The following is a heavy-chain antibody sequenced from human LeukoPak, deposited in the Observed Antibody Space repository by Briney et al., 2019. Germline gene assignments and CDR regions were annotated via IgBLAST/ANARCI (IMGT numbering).Heavy chain of an antibody. CDR2: INNSSSSI. J-gene: IGHJ3*02. CDR3: AREEVYSGYDHDAFDI. CDR1: GFTFSSYS. D-gene: IGHD5-12*01. Sequence: GGSLRLSCVASGFTFSSYSMNWVRQAPGKGLEWVSYINNSSSSIYNADSVKGRFTISRDNAKNSVYLQMDSLRAEDTAVYYCAREEVYSGYDHDAFDIWGQGTMVTVSS. V-gene: IGHV3-48*01.